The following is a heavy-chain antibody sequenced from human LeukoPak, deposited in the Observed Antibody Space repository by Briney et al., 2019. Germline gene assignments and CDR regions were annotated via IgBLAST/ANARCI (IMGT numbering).Heavy chain of an antibody. J-gene: IGHJ4*02. CDR2: VFHTGSS. Sequence: PSETLSLTCAVSGYSISSGYYWGWIRQPPGKGPEWIGSVFHTGSSYYIPSLKSRVTISVDTPKNQFSLEVSSVTAADTAIYYCARGISTTGHDYWGPGTLVTVSS. CDR1: GYSISSGYY. D-gene: IGHD4-11*01. CDR3: ARGISTTGHDY. V-gene: IGHV4-38-2*01.